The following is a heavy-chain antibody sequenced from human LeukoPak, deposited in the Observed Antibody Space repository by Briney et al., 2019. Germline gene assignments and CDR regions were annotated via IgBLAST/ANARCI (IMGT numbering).Heavy chain of an antibody. V-gene: IGHV4-4*07. J-gene: IGHJ5*02. CDR3: AREGTSGGLNWLDP. CDR2: IYTSGST. D-gene: IGHD3-10*01. Sequence: PSETLSLTCTVSGGSISSYYWSWIRQPAGEGLEWIGRIYTSGSTNYNPSLESRVTMSVDTSKNQFSLRLSSVNAADTAVYFCAREGTSGGLNWLDPWGQGTLVTVSS. CDR1: GGSISSYY.